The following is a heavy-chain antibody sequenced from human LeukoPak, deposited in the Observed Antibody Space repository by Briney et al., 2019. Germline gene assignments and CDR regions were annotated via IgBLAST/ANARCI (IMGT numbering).Heavy chain of an antibody. CDR1: GDSISSYY. J-gene: IGHJ6*03. CDR2: IYYSGST. V-gene: IGHV4-39*01. D-gene: IGHD6-19*01. Sequence: SETLSLTCNVSGDSISSYYWTWIRQPAGKGLEWIGSIYYSGSTYYNPSLKSRVTISVDTSKNQFSLKLSSVTAADTAVYYCARHRGAVAGIFVFDYYYYYYMDVWGKGTTVTISS. CDR3: ARHRGAVAGIFVFDYYYYYYMDV.